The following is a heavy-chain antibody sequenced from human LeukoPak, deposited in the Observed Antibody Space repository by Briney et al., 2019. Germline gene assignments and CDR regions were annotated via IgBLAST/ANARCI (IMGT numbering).Heavy chain of an antibody. CDR2: ISGSGDST. V-gene: IGHV3-23*01. Sequence: GGSLRLSCVASGFTLRSYVMNWVRQTPGKGLEWVSSISGSGDSTFYADSVKGRFSISRDNSKNTLYLQMNSLRAEDTAVYYCAELGITMIGGVWGKGTTVTISS. CDR3: AELGITMIGGV. CDR1: GFTLRSYV. D-gene: IGHD3-10*02. J-gene: IGHJ6*04.